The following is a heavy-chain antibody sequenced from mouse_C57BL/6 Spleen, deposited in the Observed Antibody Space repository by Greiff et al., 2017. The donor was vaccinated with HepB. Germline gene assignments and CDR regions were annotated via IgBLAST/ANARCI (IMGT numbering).Heavy chain of an antibody. D-gene: IGHD1-1*01. CDR2: IDPETGGT. J-gene: IGHJ4*01. Sequence: VQLQQSGAELVRPGASVTLSCKASGYTFTDYEMHWVKQTPVHGLEWIGAIDPETGGTAYNQKFKGKAILTADISSSTAYMELRSLTSEDSAVYYCTRWDYYGSSHYAMDYWGQGTSVTVSS. V-gene: IGHV1-15*01. CDR1: GYTFTDYE. CDR3: TRWDYYGSSHYAMDY.